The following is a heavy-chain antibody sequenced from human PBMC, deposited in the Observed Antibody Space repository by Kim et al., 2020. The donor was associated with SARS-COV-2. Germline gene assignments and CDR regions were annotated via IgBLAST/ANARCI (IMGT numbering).Heavy chain of an antibody. J-gene: IGHJ6*02. Sequence: GGSLRLSCAASGFTFSNAWMSWVRQAPGKGLEWVGRIKSKTDGGTTDYAAPVKGRFTISRDDSKNTLYLQMNSLKTEDTAVYYCTTNYGDYDYYYYGMDVWGQGTTVTVSS. CDR3: TTNYGDYDYYYYGMDV. V-gene: IGHV3-15*01. CDR2: IKSKTDGGTT. D-gene: IGHD4-17*01. CDR1: GFTFSNAW.